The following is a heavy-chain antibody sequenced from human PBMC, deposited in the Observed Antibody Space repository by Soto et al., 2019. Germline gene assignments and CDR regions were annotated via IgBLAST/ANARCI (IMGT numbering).Heavy chain of an antibody. CDR1: GFTFSSYG. CDR3: ARVMGYYGSGSSGGGDTGFDP. D-gene: IGHD3-10*01. Sequence: GGSLRLSCAASGFTFSSYGMHWVRQAPGKGLEWVAVIWYDGSNKYYADSVKGRFTISRDNSKNTLYLQMNSLRAEDTAVYYWARVMGYYGSGSSGGGDTGFDPWGQGTLVTVSS. J-gene: IGHJ5*02. V-gene: IGHV3-33*01. CDR2: IWYDGSNK.